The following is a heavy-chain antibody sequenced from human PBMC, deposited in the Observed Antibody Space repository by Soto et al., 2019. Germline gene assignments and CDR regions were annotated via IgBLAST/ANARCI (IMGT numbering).Heavy chain of an antibody. CDR2: IYYSGST. Sequence: QVQLQESDAGLVKASQTLSLTCTVSGGSVSSGAYYWTWIRQRPGKGLEWIGYIYYSGSTYYSPSLKSRISISLDTSKNQFSLSLSSVTAADTAMYYCARARLRAVYAFDIWGQGTMVTVSS. CDR1: GGSVSSGAYY. CDR3: ARARLRAVYAFDI. D-gene: IGHD5-12*01. J-gene: IGHJ3*02. V-gene: IGHV4-31*03.